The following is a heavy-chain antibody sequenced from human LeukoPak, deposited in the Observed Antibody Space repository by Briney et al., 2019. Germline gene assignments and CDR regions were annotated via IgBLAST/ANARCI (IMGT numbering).Heavy chain of an antibody. V-gene: IGHV3-23*01. CDR2: ISGSRGTT. J-gene: IGHJ4*02. CDR3: AKERTGGWPFDY. CDR1: GFTFSSYA. D-gene: IGHD6-19*01. Sequence: PGGSLRLSCAASGFTFSSYAMSWVRQAPGQGLDWVSGISGSRGTTYYADSVKGRLTISRDNSKNTLYLQMNSLRADDTAVYYCAKERTGGWPFDYWGQGTLVTVSS.